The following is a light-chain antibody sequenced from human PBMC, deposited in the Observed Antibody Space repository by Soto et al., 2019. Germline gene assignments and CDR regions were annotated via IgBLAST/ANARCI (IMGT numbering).Light chain of an antibody. Sequence: SYELTQPPSVSVAPGPRATVTCGGRNIGSKSVHWYQQKPGQAPVLVVHDDSDRPSGIPGRFSGSNSGDTATLTISGVEAGYDADYYCQVWDRSSNHWVFGGGTELTVL. J-gene: IGLJ3*02. V-gene: IGLV3-21*02. CDR2: DDS. CDR3: QVWDRSSNHWV. CDR1: NIGSKS.